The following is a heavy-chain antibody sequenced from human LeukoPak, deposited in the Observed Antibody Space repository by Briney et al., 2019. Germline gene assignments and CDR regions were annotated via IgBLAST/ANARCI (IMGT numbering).Heavy chain of an antibody. CDR2: IYYSGST. J-gene: IGHJ5*02. CDR1: GGSISSYY. Sequence: PSETLSPTCTVSGGSISSYYWSWIRQPPGKGLEWIGYIYYSGSTNYNPSLKSRVTISVDTSKNQFSLKLSSVTAADTAVYYCARLQYYDFWSGYLHWFDPWGQGTLVTVSS. D-gene: IGHD3-3*01. V-gene: IGHV4-59*08. CDR3: ARLQYYDFWSGYLHWFDP.